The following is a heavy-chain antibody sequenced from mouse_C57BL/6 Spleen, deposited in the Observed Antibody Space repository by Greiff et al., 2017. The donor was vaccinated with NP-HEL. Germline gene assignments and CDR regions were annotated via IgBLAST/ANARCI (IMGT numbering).Heavy chain of an antibody. J-gene: IGHJ4*01. D-gene: IGHD2-4*01. V-gene: IGHV1-18*01. Sequence: EVKLQESGPELVKPGASVKIPCKASGYTFTDYNMDWVKQSHGKSLEWIGDINPNNGGTIYNQKFKGKATLTVDKSSSTAYMELRSLTSEDTAVYYCARSNYDDYAMDYWGQGTSVTVSS. CDR2: INPNNGGT. CDR3: ARSNYDDYAMDY. CDR1: GYTFTDYN.